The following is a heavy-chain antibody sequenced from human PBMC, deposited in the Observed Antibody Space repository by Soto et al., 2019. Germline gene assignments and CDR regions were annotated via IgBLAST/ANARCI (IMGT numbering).Heavy chain of an antibody. D-gene: IGHD3-3*01. CDR2: IWSDGSKK. CDR3: ARRSDPRGCWSAYVLDYGMDV. V-gene: IGHV3-33*01. J-gene: IGHJ6*02. Sequence: QVQLVESGGGVVQPGGSLRVSCATSGFTFGSHGMHWVRQAPGKGLEWVGVIWSDGSKKYYADSVKGRFTISRDNSKNTLYLQRNSLRAEDTAVYYCARRSDPRGCWSAYVLDYGMDVWGQGTTVTVSS. CDR1: GFTFGSHG.